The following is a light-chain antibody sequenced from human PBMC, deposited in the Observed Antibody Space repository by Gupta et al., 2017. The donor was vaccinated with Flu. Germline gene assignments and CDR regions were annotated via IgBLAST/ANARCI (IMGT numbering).Light chain of an antibody. J-gene: IGLJ2*01. CDR1: SSNIGNNA. CDR3: AAWDDSLNGVV. CDR2: YDD. Sequence: QSVLTQPTSVSYAPRQRVTLSCSGSSSNIGNNAVNWYQQLPGKAPKLLIYYDDLLPSGVSDRFSGSKSGTSASLAISGLQSEDEADYYCAAWDDSLNGVVFGGGTKLTVL. V-gene: IGLV1-36*01.